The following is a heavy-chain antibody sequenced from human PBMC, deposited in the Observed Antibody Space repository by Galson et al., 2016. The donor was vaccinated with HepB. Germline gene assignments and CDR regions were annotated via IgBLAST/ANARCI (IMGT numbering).Heavy chain of an antibody. V-gene: IGHV1-2*02. CDR3: ARGIGRGKLVPDY. CDR1: GYTLSGHY. J-gene: IGHJ4*02. CDR2: INPNTAIT. D-gene: IGHD2-15*01. Sequence: SVKVSCKASGYTLSGHYMHWVRQAPGQGLEWMGWINPNTAITNYAQKFEGRVFMTRDRSLSTAYMELRRLTSDDTALYYCARGIGRGKLVPDYWGQGSLVTVSS.